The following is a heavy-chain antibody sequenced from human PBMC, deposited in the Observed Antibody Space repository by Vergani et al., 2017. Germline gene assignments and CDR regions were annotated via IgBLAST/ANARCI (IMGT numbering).Heavy chain of an antibody. CDR3: AKANPRNSGYDYLYYYHAMDV. CDR1: GFTFTHYA. CDR2: ISGSGGST. V-gene: IGHV3-23*01. D-gene: IGHD5-12*01. Sequence: EVQLLESGGDLVQPGGSLRLSCAASGFTFTHYAMTWVRQAPGKGLEWFSGISGSGGSTYYAGSVKGRFTISRDSSKNTLYLQMNSLSAGDTAVYYCAKANPRNSGYDYLYYYHAMDVWGQGTTVTVSS. J-gene: IGHJ6*02.